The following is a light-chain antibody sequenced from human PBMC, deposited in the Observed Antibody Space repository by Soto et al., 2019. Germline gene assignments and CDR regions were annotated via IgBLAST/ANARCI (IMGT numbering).Light chain of an antibody. CDR2: GTS. J-gene: IGKJ2*01. Sequence: EIVMTQSPATLSVSPGDRVTLSCRASQSVSSNLAWYQQKPGQAPRLLIYGTSTRATGIPGRFSGSGSGTEFTLTISSLQSEDFVVYYCQQYNSWPPNPLGQGNKLEIK. CDR1: QSVSSN. V-gene: IGKV3-15*01. CDR3: QQYNSWPPNP.